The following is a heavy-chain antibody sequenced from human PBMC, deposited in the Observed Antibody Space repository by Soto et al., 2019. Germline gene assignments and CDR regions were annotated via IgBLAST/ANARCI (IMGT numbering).Heavy chain of an antibody. CDR1: GGSISSVGYY. J-gene: IGHJ5*02. Sequence: SETLSLTCTVSGGSISSVGYYWSWIRQHPGKGLEWIGYISYSGSTSYNPSLKSRLTISLDTSKNQFSLKLTPVTAADTAVYYCARLIAVAGTPDLFDPWGQGALVIVSS. D-gene: IGHD6-13*01. V-gene: IGHV4-31*03. CDR3: ARLIAVAGTPDLFDP. CDR2: ISYSGST.